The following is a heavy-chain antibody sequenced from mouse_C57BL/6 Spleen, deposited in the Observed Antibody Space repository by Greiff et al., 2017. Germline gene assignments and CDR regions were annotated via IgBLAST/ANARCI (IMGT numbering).Heavy chain of an antibody. CDR2: INPNNGGT. CDR1: GYTFTDYY. J-gene: IGHJ3*01. Sequence: EVQLQQSGPELVKPGASVKISCKASGYTFTDYYMNWVKQSHGKSLEWIGDINPNNGGTSYNQKFKGKATLTVEKSSSTAYMELRSLTSEDSAVYYCANGNWFAYWGQGTLVTVSA. V-gene: IGHV1-26*01. CDR3: ANGNWFAY. D-gene: IGHD2-1*01.